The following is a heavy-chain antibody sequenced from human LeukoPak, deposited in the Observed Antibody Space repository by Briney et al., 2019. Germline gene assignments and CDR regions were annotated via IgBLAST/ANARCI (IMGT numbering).Heavy chain of an antibody. J-gene: IGHJ3*02. CDR3: ASMYYYDSSGPPDAFGAFDI. CDR2: IIPIFGTA. Sequence: SVKVSCKASGYTFTSYYMHWVRQAPGQGLEWMGGIIPIFGTANYAQKFQGRVTITADESTSTAYMELSSLRSEDTAVYYCASMYYYDSSGPPDAFGAFDIWGQGTMVTVSS. V-gene: IGHV1-69*13. D-gene: IGHD3-22*01. CDR1: GYTFTSYY.